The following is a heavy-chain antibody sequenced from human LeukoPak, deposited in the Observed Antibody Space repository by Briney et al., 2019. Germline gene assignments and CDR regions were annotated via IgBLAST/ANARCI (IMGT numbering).Heavy chain of an antibody. CDR3: AREYGGNSWFNY. Sequence: PSETLSLTCTVSGGSISSYYWSWIQQPPGKGLEWIGYIYYSGSTNYNPSLKSRVTISVDTSKNQFSLKLSSVTAADTAVYYCAREYGGNSWFNYWGQGTLVTVSS. CDR1: GGSISSYY. V-gene: IGHV4-59*01. J-gene: IGHJ4*02. CDR2: IYYSGST. D-gene: IGHD4-23*01.